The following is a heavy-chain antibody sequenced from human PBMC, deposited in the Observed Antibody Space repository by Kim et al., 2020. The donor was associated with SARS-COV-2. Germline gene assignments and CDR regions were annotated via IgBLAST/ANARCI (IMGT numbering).Heavy chain of an antibody. Sequence: YNPALKSRVTVTGDASKNQFALKLSSVTAAYTAVYYCARGAVAGTWGQGTLVTVSS. J-gene: IGHJ4*02. CDR3: ARGAVAGT. D-gene: IGHD6-19*01. V-gene: IGHV4-59*09.